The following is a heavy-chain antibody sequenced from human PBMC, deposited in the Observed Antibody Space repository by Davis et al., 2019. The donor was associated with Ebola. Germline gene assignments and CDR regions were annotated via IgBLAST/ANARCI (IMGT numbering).Heavy chain of an antibody. Sequence: PLETLSLTCTVSGGSISSYYWAWIRQPPGKGLEWIGYIYSSGDIHLSPSLRSRASIFRDTFKNHFSVALTSVTAADTAVYYCARVGDFQGVYWGQGILVSVSS. V-gene: IGHV4-4*08. CDR2: IYSSGDI. CDR1: GGSISSYY. CDR3: ARVGDFQGVY. D-gene: IGHD2-8*01. J-gene: IGHJ4*02.